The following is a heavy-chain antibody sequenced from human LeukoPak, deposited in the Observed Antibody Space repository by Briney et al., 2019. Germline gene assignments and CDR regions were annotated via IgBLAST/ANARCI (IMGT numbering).Heavy chain of an antibody. D-gene: IGHD3-10*01. CDR1: GYTFTSYD. CDR2: IIPIFGTA. J-gene: IGHJ4*02. CDR3: ARPRRIQGAQPFDY. V-gene: IGHV1-69*13. Sequence: ASVKVSCKASGYTFTSYDINWVRQAPGQGLEWTGGIIPIFGTANYAQKFQGRVTITADESTSTAYMELSSLRSEDTAVDYCARPRRIQGAQPFDYWGQGTLVTVSS.